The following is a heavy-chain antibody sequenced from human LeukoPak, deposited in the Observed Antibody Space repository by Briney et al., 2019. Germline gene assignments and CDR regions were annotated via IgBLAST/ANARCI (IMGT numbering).Heavy chain of an antibody. Sequence: PGGSLRLSCAASGFTFSSYAMSWVRQAPGKGLDWVSAISGSGGSTYYADSVKGRFTISRDNSKNTLYLQMNSLRAEDTAVYYCAKDRVYCSSTSCSYYFDYWGQGTLVTVSS. V-gene: IGHV3-23*01. D-gene: IGHD2-2*01. CDR3: AKDRVYCSSTSCSYYFDY. CDR2: ISGSGGST. CDR1: GFTFSSYA. J-gene: IGHJ4*02.